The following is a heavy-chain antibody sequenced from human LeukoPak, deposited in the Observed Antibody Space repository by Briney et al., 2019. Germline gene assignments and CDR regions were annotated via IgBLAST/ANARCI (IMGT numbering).Heavy chain of an antibody. CDR1: GFTFDDYT. Sequence: GGSLRLSCAASGFTFDDYTMHWVRQAPGKGLEWVSLISWDGGSTYYADSVKGRFTISRDNSKNTLYLQMNSLRAEDAAVYYCAKRGYSYGLAWGQGTLVTVSS. J-gene: IGHJ5*02. CDR2: ISWDGGST. CDR3: AKRGYSYGLA. V-gene: IGHV3-43*01. D-gene: IGHD5-18*01.